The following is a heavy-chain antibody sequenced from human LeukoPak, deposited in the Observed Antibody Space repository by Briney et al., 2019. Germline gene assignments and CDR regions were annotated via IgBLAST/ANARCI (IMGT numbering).Heavy chain of an antibody. J-gene: IGHJ6*03. CDR3: ARLYYYYYYMDV. Sequence: SETLSLTCTVSGGSISSSSYYWGWIRQPPGKGLDWIGTIYYSGSTYYSPSLKSRVTISVDTSQNQFSLTVNSVTAADTAVYYCARLYYYYYYMDVWGKGTTVTVSS. CDR1: GGSISSSSYY. CDR2: IYYSGST. V-gene: IGHV4-39*01.